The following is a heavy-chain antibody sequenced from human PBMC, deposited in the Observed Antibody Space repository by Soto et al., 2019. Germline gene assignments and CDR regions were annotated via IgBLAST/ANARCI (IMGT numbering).Heavy chain of an antibody. CDR1: GGAIYSPSYY. V-gene: IGHV4-39*01. Sequence: SETLSLTCTVSGGAIYSPSYYWAWIRQTPGKGLEYIGSIYYSGSTFNNPSLGRRVVISLDASKKQVSLNLSSATATDTAIYYCARLSGRRYFEYWGRGALVTVSS. CDR3: ARLSGRRYFEY. CDR2: IYYSGST. J-gene: IGHJ4*02. D-gene: IGHD6-6*01.